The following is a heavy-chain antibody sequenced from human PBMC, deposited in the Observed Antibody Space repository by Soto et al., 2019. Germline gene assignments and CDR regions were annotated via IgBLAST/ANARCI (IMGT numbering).Heavy chain of an antibody. CDR3: ARDAMTTVIYYYYYYGMDV. V-gene: IGHV1-18*01. J-gene: IGHJ6*02. CDR2: ISAYNGNT. Sequence: ASVKVSCKASGYTFTSYGISWVRQAPGQGREWMGWISAYNGNTNYAQKLQGRVTMTTDTSTSTAYMELRSLRSDDTAVYYCARDAMTTVIYYYYYYGMDVWGQGXTVTVSS. CDR1: GYTFTSYG. D-gene: IGHD4-17*01.